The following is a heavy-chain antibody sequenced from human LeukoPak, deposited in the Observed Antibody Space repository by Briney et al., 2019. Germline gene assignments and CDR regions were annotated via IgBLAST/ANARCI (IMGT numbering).Heavy chain of an antibody. J-gene: IGHJ4*02. CDR3: ARDFVEMATTTFDY. CDR2: FDPEDGET. D-gene: IGHD5-24*01. Sequence: ASVKVSCKVSGYALTELSMHWVRQAPGKGLEWMGGFDPEDGETIYAQKFQGRVTITADESTSTAYMELSSLRSEDTAVYYCARDFVEMATTTFDYWGQGTLVTVSS. CDR1: GYALTELS. V-gene: IGHV1-24*01.